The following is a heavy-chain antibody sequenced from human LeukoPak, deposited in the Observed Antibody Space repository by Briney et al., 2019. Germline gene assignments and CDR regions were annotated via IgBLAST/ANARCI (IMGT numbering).Heavy chain of an antibody. J-gene: IGHJ4*02. Sequence: SETLSLTCTVSGGSISSYYWSWIRQPPGKGLEWIGYIYYSGSTNYNPSLKSRVTISVDTSKNQLSLKLSSVTAADTAVYYCARSPYYYDSSGYYDYWGQGTLVTVTS. CDR3: ARSPYYYDSSGYYDY. CDR1: GGSISSYY. CDR2: IYYSGST. D-gene: IGHD3-22*01. V-gene: IGHV4-59*01.